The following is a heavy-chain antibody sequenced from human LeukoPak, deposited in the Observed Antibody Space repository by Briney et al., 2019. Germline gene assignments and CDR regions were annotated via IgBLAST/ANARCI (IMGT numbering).Heavy chain of an antibody. Sequence: PSETLSLTCTVSGDSISGQTYSWGWVRQPPGKGLEWIGYLYYTENTYYDPSLKSRATISVDTSKIQFSLRLTSMTAADTGVYYCVRYRSSSYRFDFWGQGTLVTVSS. CDR1: GDSISGQTYS. J-gene: IGHJ4*02. CDR2: LYYTENT. CDR3: VRYRSSSYRFDF. D-gene: IGHD6-19*01. V-gene: IGHV4-39*01.